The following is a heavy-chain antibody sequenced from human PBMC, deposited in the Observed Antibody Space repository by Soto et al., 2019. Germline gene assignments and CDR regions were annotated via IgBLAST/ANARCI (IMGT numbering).Heavy chain of an antibody. J-gene: IGHJ4*02. CDR3: AKDNNWNYAIDY. CDR1: GFTFSSYG. Sequence: PGGSLRLSCAASGFTFSSYGMHWVRQAPGKGLEWVAVISYDGSNKYYADSVKGRFTISRDNSKNTLYLQMNSLRAEDTAVYYCAKDNNWNYAIDYWGQGTLVTVSS. CDR2: ISYDGSNK. D-gene: IGHD1-7*01. V-gene: IGHV3-30*18.